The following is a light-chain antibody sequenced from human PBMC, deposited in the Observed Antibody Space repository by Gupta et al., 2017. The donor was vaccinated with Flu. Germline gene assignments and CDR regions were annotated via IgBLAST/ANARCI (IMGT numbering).Light chain of an antibody. J-gene: IGKJ3*01. CDR1: QRINSNY. Sequence: LGTLSLSPGERATLSCRASQRINSNYLAWYQQKPGQAPSLLIFGTSIRATGIPDRFSGSGSGTDFTLTINRLEPEDFAVYYCQQDTLSVTFGPGSKVDL. CDR2: GTS. CDR3: QQDTLSVT. V-gene: IGKV3-20*01.